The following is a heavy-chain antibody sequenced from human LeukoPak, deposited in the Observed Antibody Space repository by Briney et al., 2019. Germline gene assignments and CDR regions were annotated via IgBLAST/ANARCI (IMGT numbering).Heavy chain of an antibody. CDR3: AKDHLLGYCSSTSCSDKENWFDP. Sequence: GGSLRLSCAASGFTFSSYGMHWVRQAPGKGLEWVAVISYDGSNKYYADSVKGRFTISRDNSKNTLYLQMNSLRAEDTAVYYCAKDHLLGYCSSTSCSDKENWFDPWGQGTLVTVSS. J-gene: IGHJ5*02. CDR1: GFTFSSYG. D-gene: IGHD2-2*01. V-gene: IGHV3-30*18. CDR2: ISYDGSNK.